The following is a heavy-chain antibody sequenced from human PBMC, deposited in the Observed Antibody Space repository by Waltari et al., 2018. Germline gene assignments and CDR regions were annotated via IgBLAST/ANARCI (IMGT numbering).Heavy chain of an antibody. J-gene: IGHJ4*02. Sequence: QMQLVQSGPEVKKPGTSVKVSCKASGFTFTSSAVQWWRQARGQRLGWIGWIVVGSGNTNYAQKFQERVTITRDMSTSTAYMELSSLRSEDTAVYYCAALLVGATVGYFDYWGQGTLVTVSS. V-gene: IGHV1-58*01. D-gene: IGHD1-26*01. CDR1: GFTFTSSA. CDR2: IVVGSGNT. CDR3: AALLVGATVGYFDY.